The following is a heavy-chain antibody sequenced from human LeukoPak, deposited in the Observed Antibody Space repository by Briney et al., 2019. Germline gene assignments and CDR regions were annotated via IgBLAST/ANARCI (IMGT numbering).Heavy chain of an antibody. V-gene: IGHV1-58*01. J-gene: IGHJ6*03. CDR2: IVVGSGNT. CDR3: AADLHERHSHYDFWREYYYMDV. CDR1: GFTFTSSA. D-gene: IGHD3-3*01. Sequence: SVKVSCKASGFTFTSSAAQWVRQARGQRLEWIGWIVVGSGNTNYAQKFQERVTITRDMSTSTAYMELSSLRSEDTAVYYCAADLHERHSHYDFWREYYYMDVWGKGTTVTVSS.